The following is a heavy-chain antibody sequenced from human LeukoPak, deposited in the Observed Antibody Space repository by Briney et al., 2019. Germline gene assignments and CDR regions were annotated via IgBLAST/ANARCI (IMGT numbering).Heavy chain of an antibody. V-gene: IGHV4-61*02. J-gene: IGHJ4*02. CDR1: GGSISSGSYY. CDR3: ARDSRHSSSWFDY. D-gene: IGHD6-13*01. CDR2: IYTSGST. Sequence: NPSQTLSLTCTVSGGSISSGSYYWSWIRQPAGKGLEWIGRIYTSGSTNYNPSLKSRVTISVDTSKNQFSLELSSVTAADTAVYYCARDSRHSSSWFDYWGQGTLVTVSS.